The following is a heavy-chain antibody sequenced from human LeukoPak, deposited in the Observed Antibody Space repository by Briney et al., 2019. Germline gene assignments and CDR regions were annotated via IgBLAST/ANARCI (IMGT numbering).Heavy chain of an antibody. CDR1: GYTFTGYY. V-gene: IGHV1-2*02. Sequence: GASVKVSCKASGYTFTGYYMHWVRQAPGQGLEWMGWINPNSGGTNYAQKFQGRVTMTRDTSISTAYMELSRLRSDDTAVYYCARDRIAAANDAFDIWGQGTMVTVSS. CDR3: ARDRIAAANDAFDI. CDR2: INPNSGGT. D-gene: IGHD6-13*01. J-gene: IGHJ3*02.